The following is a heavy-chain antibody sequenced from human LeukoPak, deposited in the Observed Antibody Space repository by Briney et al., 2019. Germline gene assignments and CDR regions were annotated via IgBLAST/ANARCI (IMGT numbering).Heavy chain of an antibody. Sequence: GGSLRLSCAASGFTFSDYYMSWIRQAPGKGLEWVSYISSSGSTVYYADSVKGRFTISRDNAKNSLYLQMNSLRAEDTAVYYCARSAYDFWSGYNIDYWGQGTLVTVSS. CDR1: GFTFSDYY. CDR3: ARSAYDFWSGYNIDY. CDR2: ISSSGSTV. V-gene: IGHV3-11*04. D-gene: IGHD3-3*01. J-gene: IGHJ4*02.